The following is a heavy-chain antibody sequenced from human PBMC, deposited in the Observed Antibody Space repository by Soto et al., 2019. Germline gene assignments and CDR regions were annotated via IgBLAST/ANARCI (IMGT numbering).Heavy chain of an antibody. J-gene: IGHJ5*02. V-gene: IGHV4-39*01. CDR1: GDSIISSDFY. D-gene: IGHD3-3*02. Sequence: PSETLSLTCTVSGDSIISSDFYWGWVRQPPGKGLEWIGSIFYLGSSYYNPSLESRVTMSVDTSKNQFSLRLRSVTAADTALYFCARHSLALRKNNWFDPWGQGIMVTVSS. CDR2: IFYLGSS. CDR3: ARHSLALRKNNWFDP.